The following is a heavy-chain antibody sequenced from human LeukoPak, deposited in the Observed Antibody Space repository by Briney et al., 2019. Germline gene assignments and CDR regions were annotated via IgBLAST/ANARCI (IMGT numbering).Heavy chain of an antibody. D-gene: IGHD3-22*01. Sequence: GSSVKVSCKASGGTFSSYAISWARQAPGQGLEWMGRIIPIFGIANYAQKFQGRVTITADKSTSTAYMELSSLRSEDTAVYYCARGFSSGYYPSGAMDVWGQGTTVTVSS. J-gene: IGHJ6*02. CDR2: IIPIFGIA. CDR3: ARGFSSGYYPSGAMDV. CDR1: GGTFSSYA. V-gene: IGHV1-69*04.